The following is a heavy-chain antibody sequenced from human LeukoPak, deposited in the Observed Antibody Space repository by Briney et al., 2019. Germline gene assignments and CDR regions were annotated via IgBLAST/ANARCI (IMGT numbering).Heavy chain of an antibody. CDR3: ARVSSSWYQDWYFDL. Sequence: SESLSLTCTVSGASFSSYYWSWLRQPPGKGLEWIACIFYNGNTKYKPSLKSRVTMSVDTSKNQFSLKLSSVTAADTAVYYCARVSSSWYQDWYFDLWGRGTLVTVSS. D-gene: IGHD6-13*01. CDR1: GASFSSYY. J-gene: IGHJ2*01. V-gene: IGHV4-59*12. CDR2: IFYNGNT.